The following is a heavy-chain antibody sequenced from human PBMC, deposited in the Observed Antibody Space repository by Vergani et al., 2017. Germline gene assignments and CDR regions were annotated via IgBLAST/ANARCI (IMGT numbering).Heavy chain of an antibody. CDR2: INAGNGNT. V-gene: IGHV1-3*01. Sequence: QVQLVQSGAEVKKPGASVKVSCKASGYTFTSYAMHWVRQAPGQRLEWMGWINAGNGNTKYSQKFQGRVTITRDTSASTAYMELSSLRSEDTAVYYCALVSSRGGDAVDIWGQGTMVTVSS. J-gene: IGHJ3*02. CDR3: ALVSSRGGDAVDI. D-gene: IGHD6-13*01. CDR1: GYTFTSYA.